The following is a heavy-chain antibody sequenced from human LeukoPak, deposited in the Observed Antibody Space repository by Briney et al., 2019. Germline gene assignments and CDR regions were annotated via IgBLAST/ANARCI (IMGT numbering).Heavy chain of an antibody. CDR3: AREGDSSSVGWFDP. Sequence: GSLRLSCAASGFTVSSNYMSWVRQAPGKGLEWIGSIYHSGRTYYNPSLKSRVTISVDTSKNQFSLKLSSVTAADTAVYYCAREGDSSSVGWFDPWGQGTLVTVS. V-gene: IGHV4-38-2*02. J-gene: IGHJ5*02. D-gene: IGHD6-13*01. CDR1: GFTVSSNY. CDR2: IYHSGRT.